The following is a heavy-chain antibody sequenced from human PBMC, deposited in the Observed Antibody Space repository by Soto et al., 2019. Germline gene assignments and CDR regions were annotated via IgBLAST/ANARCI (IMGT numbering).Heavy chain of an antibody. Sequence: EVQLVESGGNWVQPARSLRLSCASSGFDVYTMHWIRQAPGVGLEWVAGINWDSTYMGYADSVKGRFTVSRDNAKKSLYLQMTGLRADDTALYYCIGEIKSGGLDYWGRGTLVTVSS. D-gene: IGHD2-15*01. V-gene: IGHV3-9*01. CDR1: GFDVYT. CDR2: INWDSTYM. J-gene: IGHJ4*02. CDR3: IGEIKSGGLDY.